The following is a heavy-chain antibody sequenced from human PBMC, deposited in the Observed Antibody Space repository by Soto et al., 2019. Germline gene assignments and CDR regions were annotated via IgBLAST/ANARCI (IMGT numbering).Heavy chain of an antibody. V-gene: IGHV4-34*01. J-gene: IGHJ6*03. CDR2: INHSGST. Sequence: SETLSLTCAVYGGSFSGYYWSWIRQPPGKGLEWIGEINHSGSTNYNPSLKSRVTISVDTSKNQFSLKLSSVTAADTAVYYCARGDGYSSSSGLIYYYYMDVWGKGTTVTVS. CDR3: ARGDGYSSSSGLIYYYYMDV. CDR1: GGSFSGYY. D-gene: IGHD6-6*01.